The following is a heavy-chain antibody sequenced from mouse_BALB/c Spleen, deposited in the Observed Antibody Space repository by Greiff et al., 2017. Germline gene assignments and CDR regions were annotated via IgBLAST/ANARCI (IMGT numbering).Heavy chain of an antibody. Sequence: VKLVESGPGLVAPSQSLSITCTVSGFSLTSYGVHWVRQPPGKGLEWLGVIWAGGSTNYNSALMSRLSISKDNSKSQVFLKMNSLQTDDTAMYYCARESSSYFAYWGQGTLVTVSA. CDR1: GFSLTSYG. CDR3: ARESSSYFAY. V-gene: IGHV2-9*02. J-gene: IGHJ3*01. D-gene: IGHD1-1*01. CDR2: IWAGGST.